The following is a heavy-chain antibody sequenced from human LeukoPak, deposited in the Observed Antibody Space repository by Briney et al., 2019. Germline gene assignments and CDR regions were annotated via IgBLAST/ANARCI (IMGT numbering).Heavy chain of an antibody. J-gene: IGHJ4*02. CDR3: ATGIRIAAAGSNY. CDR1: GYTFTSYY. V-gene: IGHV1-46*01. CDR2: INPSGGST. Sequence: ASVKVSCKASGYTFTSYYMHWVRQAPGQGLEWMGIINPSGGSTSYAQKFQGRVTMTEDTSTDTAYMELSSLRSEDTAVYYCATGIRIAAAGSNYWGQGTLVTVSS. D-gene: IGHD6-13*01.